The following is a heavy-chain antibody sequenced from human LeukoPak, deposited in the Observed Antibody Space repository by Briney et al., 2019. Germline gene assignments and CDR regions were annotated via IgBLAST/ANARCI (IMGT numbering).Heavy chain of an antibody. CDR1: GYTFTSYD. CDR3: ARGPSPLYGDPDY. CDR2: MNPNSANT. Sequence: GASVKVSCKASGYTFTSYDINWVRQATGHRLEWMGWMNPNSANTGYAQKFQGRVTMTRNNSITTAYMELSSLRSEDTAVYYCARGPSPLYGDPDYWGQGTLVTVSS. V-gene: IGHV1-8*01. D-gene: IGHD4-17*01. J-gene: IGHJ4*02.